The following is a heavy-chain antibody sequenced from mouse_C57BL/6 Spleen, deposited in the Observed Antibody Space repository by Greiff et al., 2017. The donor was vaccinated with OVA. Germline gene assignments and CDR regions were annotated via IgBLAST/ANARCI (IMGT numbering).Heavy chain of an antibody. CDR3: AIQSYYSSYYFDY. CDR2: ISSGGSYT. D-gene: IGHD1-2*01. Sequence: EVKLVESGGDLVKPGGSLKLSCAASGFTFSSYGMSWVRQTPDKRLEWVATISSGGSYTYYPESVKGRFTISRDNAKNTLYLQMSSLKSEDTAMYYCAIQSYYSSYYFDYWGQGTTLTVSS. J-gene: IGHJ2*01. V-gene: IGHV5-6*01. CDR1: GFTFSSYG.